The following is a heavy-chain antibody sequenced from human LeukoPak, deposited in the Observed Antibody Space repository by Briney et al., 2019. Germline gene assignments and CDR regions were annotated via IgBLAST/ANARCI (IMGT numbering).Heavy chain of an antibody. Sequence: SQTLSLTCTVSGGSISSGGYYWSWIRQHPGKGLEWIGYIYYSGSTYYNPSLKSRVTISVDTSKNQFSLKLSSVTAADTAVYYCARSHPHYGSGRAAFDIWGQGTMVTVSS. CDR2: IYYSGST. D-gene: IGHD3-10*01. J-gene: IGHJ3*02. V-gene: IGHV4-31*03. CDR3: ARSHPHYGSGRAAFDI. CDR1: GGSISSGGYY.